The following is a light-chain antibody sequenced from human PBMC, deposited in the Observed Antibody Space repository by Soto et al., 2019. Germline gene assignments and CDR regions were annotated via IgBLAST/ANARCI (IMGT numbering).Light chain of an antibody. CDR1: QSLSNN. J-gene: IGKJ1*01. Sequence: EVVLTQSPATLSLSPGERATLSCRASQSLSNNLAWYQQRPGQAPRLLIYDASTRAAGIPARFSGSASGTDFTLTISSLEPEDFAVYYCQQRSDWPRTFGQGTKVDIK. V-gene: IGKV3-11*01. CDR3: QQRSDWPRT. CDR2: DAS.